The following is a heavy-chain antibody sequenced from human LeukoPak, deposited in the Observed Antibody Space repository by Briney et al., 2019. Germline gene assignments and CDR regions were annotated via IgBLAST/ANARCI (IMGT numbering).Heavy chain of an antibody. CDR1: GVTPRSFA. D-gene: IGHD2-2*01. V-gene: IGHV3-23*01. CDR3: ARGRKAPAPTYYFDY. Sequence: GGSLRLSCAASGVTPRSFAMTWVRQAPGKGLEWVSALSGSGGSTFYADSVKGRFTISRDNAKNTLYLQMNSLRAEDTAVSYCARGRKAPAPTYYFDYWGQGTLVTVSS. CDR2: LSGSGGST. J-gene: IGHJ4*02.